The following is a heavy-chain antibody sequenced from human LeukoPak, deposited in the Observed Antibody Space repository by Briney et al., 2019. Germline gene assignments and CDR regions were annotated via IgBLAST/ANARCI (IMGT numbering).Heavy chain of an antibody. CDR1: GFTFSSYG. CDR3: AGGAYGSGSYLNYYMDV. Sequence: GRSLRLSCAASGFTFSSYGMHWVRQAPGKGLEWVAVISYDGSNKYYADSVKGRFTISRDNAKNSLYLQMNSLRAEDTALYYCAGGAYGSGSYLNYYMDVWGKGTTVTVSS. CDR2: ISYDGSNK. J-gene: IGHJ6*03. V-gene: IGHV3-30*03. D-gene: IGHD3-10*01.